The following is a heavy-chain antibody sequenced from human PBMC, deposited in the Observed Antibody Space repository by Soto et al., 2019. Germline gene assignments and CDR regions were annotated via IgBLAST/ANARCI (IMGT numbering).Heavy chain of an antibody. V-gene: IGHV5-51*01. Sequence: GASLKISCQGSGYSFASYWIGWVRQMPGKDLEWMGIIYPGDSDTRYSPSFQGQVTISAEKSLRTAYLQWTSLKASDTALYYCARTRSFTLGFYYDGMDVWGQGTTVTVSS. J-gene: IGHJ6*02. CDR1: GYSFASYW. CDR2: IYPGDSDT. CDR3: ARTRSFTLGFYYDGMDV. D-gene: IGHD6-6*01.